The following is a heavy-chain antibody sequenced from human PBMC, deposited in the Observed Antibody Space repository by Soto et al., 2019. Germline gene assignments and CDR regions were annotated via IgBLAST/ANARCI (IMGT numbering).Heavy chain of an antibody. D-gene: IGHD3-16*01. V-gene: IGHV4-31*03. J-gene: IGHJ6*02. CDR2: IYYSGST. CDR1: GGSISSGGYY. CDR3: GSFRRGDYYYGMDV. Sequence: QVQLQESGPGLVKPSQTLSLTCTVSGGSISSGGYYWSWIRQHPGKGLEWIGYIYYSGSTYYNPSLKSRVIIVVDSSKNLSPLLRRFVAAAATVVYCGGSFRRGDYYYGMDVWGQGTTVTVSS.